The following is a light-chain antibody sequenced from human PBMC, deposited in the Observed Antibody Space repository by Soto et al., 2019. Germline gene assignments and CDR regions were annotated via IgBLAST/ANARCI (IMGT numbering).Light chain of an antibody. Sequence: DIVMTQSPDSLAVSLGERATINCKSSQTVLYSSNYLAWYQQKPGQPPKLLIYWASTRESGVPDRFSGSGSGTDFTLTICSLQAEDVAVYYCQQYHTTPVTFGQGTKVEIK. CDR1: QTVLYSSNY. J-gene: IGKJ1*01. CDR3: QQYHTTPVT. V-gene: IGKV4-1*01. CDR2: WAS.